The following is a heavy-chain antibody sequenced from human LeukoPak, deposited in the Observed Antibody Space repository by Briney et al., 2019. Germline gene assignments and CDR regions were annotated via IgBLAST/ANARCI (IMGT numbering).Heavy chain of an antibody. CDR2: INPNSGGT. D-gene: IGHD1-26*01. V-gene: IGHV1-2*02. Sequence: ASVKVSCKASGYTFTGYYMHWVRQAPGQGLEWMGWINPNSGGTNYAQKFQGRVTMTRDTSISTAYMELSRLRSDDTAVYYCARSFHNLVGRTGFDYWGQGTLVTVSS. CDR3: ARSFHNLVGRTGFDY. J-gene: IGHJ4*02. CDR1: GYTFTGYY.